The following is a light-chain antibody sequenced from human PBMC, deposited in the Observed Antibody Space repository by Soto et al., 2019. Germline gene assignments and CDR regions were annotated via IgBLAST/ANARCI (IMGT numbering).Light chain of an antibody. CDR3: QQYGSSPRT. J-gene: IGKJ1*01. CDR2: DAS. CDR1: QSVRSY. V-gene: IGKV3-20*01. Sequence: EIVMTQSPATLSVSPGERATLSCRASQSVRSYLAWYRQKPGQAPRLLIYDASNRATGIPARFSGSGSGTDFTLTISRLEPEDLAVYYCQQYGSSPRTFGQGTKVDI.